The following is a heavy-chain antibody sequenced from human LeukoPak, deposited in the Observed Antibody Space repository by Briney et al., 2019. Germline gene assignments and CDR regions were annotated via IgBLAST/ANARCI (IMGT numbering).Heavy chain of an antibody. CDR1: GFIFSDHG. J-gene: IGHJ6*03. CDR3: ARDIWNDARYFMDV. D-gene: IGHD1-1*01. Sequence: PGGSLRLSCAASGFIFSDHGMHWVRQAPGKGVEWVALIWSGSTTGLHSASVEGRFTISRDRNTLYLQMNSLKAEDSAVYFCARDIWNDARYFMDVWGIGTTVTVSS. V-gene: IGHV3-33*01. CDR2: IWSGSTTG.